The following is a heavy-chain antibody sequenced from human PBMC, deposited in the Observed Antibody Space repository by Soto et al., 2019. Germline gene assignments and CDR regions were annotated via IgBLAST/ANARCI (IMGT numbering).Heavy chain of an antibody. J-gene: IGHJ2*01. V-gene: IGHV1-18*01. CDR3: ARCYCSVGSCYTCWHFDL. CDR2: IGPYNGNT. CDR1: GYTFNNYG. D-gene: IGHD2-15*01. Sequence: AQLVQSGAEVKKPGASLKVSCKASGYTFNNYGISWMRHAPGQGLEWMGWIGPYNGNTDHAQNFQGRVTMTTDTSTNTAYMELRSLRSDDTALYYCARCYCSVGSCYTCWHFDLWGRGSLGTFSS.